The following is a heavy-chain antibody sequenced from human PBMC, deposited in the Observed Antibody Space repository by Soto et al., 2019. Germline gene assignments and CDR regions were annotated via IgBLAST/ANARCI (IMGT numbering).Heavy chain of an antibody. Sequence: SETLSLTCAVNGGSLSGYYWSWIRQSPGKGLEWIGEINHRGSSDYNPSLKSRVTISIDASKNHVTLELTSVTAADTAVYYCARSDNRNSLYGVDVWGQGTAVTSP. J-gene: IGHJ6*02. CDR3: ARSDNRNSLYGVDV. D-gene: IGHD1-7*01. CDR1: GGSLSGYY. CDR2: INHRGSS. V-gene: IGHV4-34*01.